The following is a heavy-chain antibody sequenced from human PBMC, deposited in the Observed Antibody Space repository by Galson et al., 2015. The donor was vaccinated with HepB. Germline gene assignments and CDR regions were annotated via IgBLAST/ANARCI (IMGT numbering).Heavy chain of an antibody. D-gene: IGHD6-6*01. CDR3: ARARRAGIAAPRESDY. Sequence: SLRLSCAASGFTFSSYWMHWVRQAPGKGLVWVSRINSDGSSTSYADSVKGRFTISRDNAKNTLYLQMNSLRAEDTAVYYCARARRAGIAAPRESDYWGQGTLVTVPS. J-gene: IGHJ4*02. CDR1: GFTFSSYW. CDR2: INSDGSST. V-gene: IGHV3-74*01.